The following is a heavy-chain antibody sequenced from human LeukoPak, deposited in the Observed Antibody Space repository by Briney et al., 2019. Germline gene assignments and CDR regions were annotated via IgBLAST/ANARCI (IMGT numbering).Heavy chain of an antibody. V-gene: IGHV1-2*02. CDR2: INPNSGGK. CDR1: GYTFTGYY. J-gene: IGHJ4*02. D-gene: IGHD3-3*01. Sequence: ASVKVSCKASGYTFTGYYMHWVRQAPGQGLEWMGWINPNSGGKNYAQKFQGRVTMTRDTSISTAYMELSRLRSDDTAVYYCARGNYDFWSGYPFDYWGQGTLVTVFS. CDR3: ARGNYDFWSGYPFDY.